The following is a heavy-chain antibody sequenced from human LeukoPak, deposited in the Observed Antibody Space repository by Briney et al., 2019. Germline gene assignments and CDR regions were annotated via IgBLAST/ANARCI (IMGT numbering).Heavy chain of an antibody. CDR1: GFTFSNAW. CDR3: AKDLNSRHCSSTSCYTLAYYYYGMDV. V-gene: IGHV3-43*01. CDR2: ISWDGGST. J-gene: IGHJ6*02. Sequence: PGGSLRLSCAGSGFTFSNAWMHWVRQAPGKGLEWVSLISWDGGSTYYADSVKGRLTISRDNSKNSLYLQMNSLRTEDTALYYCAKDLNSRHCSSTSCYTLAYYYYGMDVWGQGTTVTVSS. D-gene: IGHD2-2*02.